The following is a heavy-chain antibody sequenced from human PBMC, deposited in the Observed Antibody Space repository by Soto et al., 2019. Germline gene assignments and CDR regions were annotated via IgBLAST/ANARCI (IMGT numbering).Heavy chain of an antibody. V-gene: IGHV6-1*01. D-gene: IGHD3-10*01. CDR1: GDSVANNSVA. J-gene: IGHJ4*02. CDR2: TYYRSKWHY. Sequence: SQTLSLACAISGDSVANNSVAWNWVRQSPSRGLEWLGRTYYRSKWHYDYAPSVRSRITINPDTSKNHFSLQLNSVSPEDAAVYYCARTLRGRGVKYFDDWGQGTLVTVSS. CDR3: ARTLRGRGVKYFDD.